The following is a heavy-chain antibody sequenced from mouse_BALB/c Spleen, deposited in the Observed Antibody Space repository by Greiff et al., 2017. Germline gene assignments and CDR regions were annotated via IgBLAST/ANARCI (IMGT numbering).Heavy chain of an antibody. CDR1: GFNIKDTY. Sequence: EVQLQQSGAELVKPGASVKLSCTASGFNIKDTYMHWVKQRPEQGLEWIGRIDPANGNTKYDPKFQGKATITADTSSNTAYLQLSSLTSEDTAVYYCAKKGWLRGAMDYWGQGTSVTVSS. V-gene: IGHV14-3*02. D-gene: IGHD2-2*01. CDR2: IDPANGNT. CDR3: AKKGWLRGAMDY. J-gene: IGHJ4*01.